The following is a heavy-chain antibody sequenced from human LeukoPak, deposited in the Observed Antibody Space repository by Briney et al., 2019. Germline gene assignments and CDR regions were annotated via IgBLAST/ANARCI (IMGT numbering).Heavy chain of an antibody. Sequence: SETLSLTCAVYGGSFSGYDWTWIRQPPGKGLEWIGSTYFGGTTYYNASLKSRVTISADTSNNQFSLRLNSMTAADTAVYYCARCGFIAVPYWGQGTLVTVSS. CDR1: GGSFSGYD. J-gene: IGHJ4*02. CDR3: ARCGFIAVPY. CDR2: TYFGGTT. V-gene: IGHV4-34*01. D-gene: IGHD2-21*01.